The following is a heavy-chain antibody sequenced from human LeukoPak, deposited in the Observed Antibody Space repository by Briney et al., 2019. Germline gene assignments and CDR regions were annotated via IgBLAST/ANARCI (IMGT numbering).Heavy chain of an antibody. CDR3: ASLGLRFLYPWEYYMDV. CDR1: GGSISSGGYY. V-gene: IGHV4-30-2*01. CDR2: IYHSGST. J-gene: IGHJ6*03. D-gene: IGHD3-3*01. Sequence: PSETLSLTCTVSGGSISSGGYYWSWIRQPPGKGLEWIGYIYHSGSTYYNPSLKGRVTISVDRSKNQFSLKLSSVTAADTAVYYCASLGLRFLYPWEYYMDVWGKGTTVTVSS.